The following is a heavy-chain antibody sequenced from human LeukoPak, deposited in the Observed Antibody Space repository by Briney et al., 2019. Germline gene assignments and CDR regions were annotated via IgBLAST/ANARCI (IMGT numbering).Heavy chain of an antibody. V-gene: IGHV4-34*01. J-gene: IGHJ4*02. CDR1: GGSFSGYY. CDR3: ARDRGYSGYGPLRFDY. D-gene: IGHD5-12*01. CDR2: INHSGST. Sequence: SETLSLTCAVYGGSFSGYYWSWIRQPPGKGLEWIGEINHSGSTNYNPSLKSRVTISVDTSKNQFSLKLSSVTAADTAVYYCARDRGYSGYGPLRFDYWGQGTLVTVSS.